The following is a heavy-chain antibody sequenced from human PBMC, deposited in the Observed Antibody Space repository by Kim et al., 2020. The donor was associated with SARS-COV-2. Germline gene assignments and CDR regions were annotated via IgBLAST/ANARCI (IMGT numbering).Heavy chain of an antibody. V-gene: IGHV3-21*01. CDR3: ARGGSSIAGRRVGMDV. J-gene: IGHJ6*02. D-gene: IGHD6-6*01. Sequence: ESLKGRFTIPRDNAKNSVYLQMNSLRAADTAVYYCARGGSSIAGRRVGMDVWGQGTTVTV.